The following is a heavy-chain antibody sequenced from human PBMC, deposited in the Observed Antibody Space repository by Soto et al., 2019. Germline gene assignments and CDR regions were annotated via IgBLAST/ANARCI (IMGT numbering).Heavy chain of an antibody. CDR2: ISAYNGNT. Sequence: ASVKVSCKASGYTFTNYAMHWVRQAPGQRLEWMGWISAYNGNTNYAQKLQGRVTMTTDTSTSTAYMELRSLRSDDTAVYYCARGGAAAGTQIYYYSGMDGWCQGNTVTVSS. CDR1: GYTFTNYA. V-gene: IGHV1-18*01. J-gene: IGHJ6*02. CDR3: ARGGAAAGTQIYYYSGMDG. D-gene: IGHD6-13*01.